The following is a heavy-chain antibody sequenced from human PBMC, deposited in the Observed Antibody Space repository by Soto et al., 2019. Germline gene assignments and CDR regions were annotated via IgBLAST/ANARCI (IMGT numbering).Heavy chain of an antibody. CDR1: GFNFGSYA. Sequence: GGCLSLSCAASGFNFGSYAMTWVRQAPEQKQKWVSVIRGDGNIYYVESMEGRFTISRDNSRNTQYLQIHKLRAYYTEGYYCAKTKCVTRGWHEADWFFDLWGRGTLVTVSS. D-gene: IGHD3-10*01. CDR3: AKTKCVTRGWHEADWFFDL. V-gene: IGHV3-23*03. J-gene: IGHJ2*01. CDR2: IRGDGNI.